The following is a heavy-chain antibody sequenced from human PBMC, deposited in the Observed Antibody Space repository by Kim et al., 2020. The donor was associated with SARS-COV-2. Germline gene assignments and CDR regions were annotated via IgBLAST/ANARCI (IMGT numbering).Heavy chain of an antibody. J-gene: IGHJ4*02. Sequence: GGSLRLSCTASGFTFSNYAMSWVRQAPGKGLEWVSVISGNDGSTKYADSVKGRFTISRDDSKNTLYLQMDSLRSEDTAVYYCAKGRGKGVASSTVGFDSWGQGTLVTVSS. CDR1: GFTFSNYA. D-gene: IGHD6-19*01. CDR2: ISGNDGST. CDR3: AKGRGKGVASSTVGFDS. V-gene: IGHV3-23*01.